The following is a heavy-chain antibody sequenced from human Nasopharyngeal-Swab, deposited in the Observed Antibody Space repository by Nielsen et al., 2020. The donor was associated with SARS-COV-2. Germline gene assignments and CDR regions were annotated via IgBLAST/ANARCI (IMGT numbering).Heavy chain of an antibody. CDR3: ARGDGDSSGWYTNGDYFDY. J-gene: IGHJ4*02. V-gene: IGHV1-3*01. Sequence: WVRQAPGQRLEWMGWINAGNGNTKYSQKFQGRVTITRDTSASTAYMELSNLRSEDTAVYYCARGDGDSSGWYTNGDYFDYWGQGTLVTVSS. CDR2: INAGNGNT. D-gene: IGHD6-19*01.